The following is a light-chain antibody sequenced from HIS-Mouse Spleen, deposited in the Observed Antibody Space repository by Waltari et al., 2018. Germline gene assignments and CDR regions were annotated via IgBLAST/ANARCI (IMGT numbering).Light chain of an antibody. V-gene: IGLV1-47*01. Sequence: QSVLTQPPSASGTPGQRVTIPCSGSSSNIRSNYVYWYQPLPGTAPNLLIYRNNQRPSGVPDRFSGSKSGTSASLAISGLRSEDEADYYCAAWDDSLSGPVFGGGTKLTVL. CDR2: RNN. J-gene: IGLJ3*02. CDR1: SSNIRSNY. CDR3: AAWDDSLSGPV.